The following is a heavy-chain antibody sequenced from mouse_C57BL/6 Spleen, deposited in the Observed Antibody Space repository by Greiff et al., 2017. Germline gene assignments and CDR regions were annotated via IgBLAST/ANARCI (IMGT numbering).Heavy chain of an antibody. CDR1: GFSLTSYG. Sequence: QVQLKESGPGLVQPSQSLSITCTVSGFSLTSYGVHWVRQSPGKGLEWLGVIWSGGSTDYNAAFISRLSISKDNSKSQVFFKMNSLQADDTAIYYCARKGVVTAYAMDYWGQGTSVTVSS. V-gene: IGHV2-2*01. D-gene: IGHD2-2*01. J-gene: IGHJ4*01. CDR3: ARKGVVTAYAMDY. CDR2: IWSGGST.